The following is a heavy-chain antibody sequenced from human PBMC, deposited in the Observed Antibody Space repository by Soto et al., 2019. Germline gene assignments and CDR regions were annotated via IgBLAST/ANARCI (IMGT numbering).Heavy chain of an antibody. D-gene: IGHD5-12*01. Sequence: SETLSLTCTVSGGSVSSGSYYWSWIRQPPGKGLEWIGYIYYSGSTNYNPSLKSRVTISVDTSKNQFSLKLSSVTAADTAVYYCALFIVATIRDDYWGQGTLVTVSS. J-gene: IGHJ4*02. CDR2: IYYSGST. V-gene: IGHV4-61*01. CDR1: GGSVSSGSYY. CDR3: ALFIVATIRDDY.